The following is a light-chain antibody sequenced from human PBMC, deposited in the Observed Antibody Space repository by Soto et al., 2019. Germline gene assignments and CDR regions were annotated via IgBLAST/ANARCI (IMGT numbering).Light chain of an antibody. CDR1: QSVSSSY. CDR3: QHYGSSLYT. V-gene: IGKV3-20*01. CDR2: DAF. Sequence: IVLTQSPGTLSLSPGERATLSCRASQSVSSSYLAWYQQKPGQAPRLLIDDAFNRATGIPDRFSGSGSGTAFTLSIRRLEPEDFAVYYCQHYGSSLYTFGQGTKLE. J-gene: IGKJ2*01.